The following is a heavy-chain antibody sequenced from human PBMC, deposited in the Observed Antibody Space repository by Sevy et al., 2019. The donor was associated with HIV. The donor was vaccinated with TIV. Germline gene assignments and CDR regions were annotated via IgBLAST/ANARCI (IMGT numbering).Heavy chain of an antibody. J-gene: IGHJ4*02. CDR2: MSYDGSTR. CDR3: ARDAGYSTGRYAGY. Sequence: GGSLRLSCAASGFSISPYAFHWVRQAPGKGLEWVALMSYDGSTRYYADSAKGRFAISKDNSKNTLYLQMNSLRIEDTAIYYCARDAGYSTGRYAGYWGQGTLVTVSS. V-gene: IGHV3-30*09. CDR1: GFSISPYA. D-gene: IGHD6-19*01.